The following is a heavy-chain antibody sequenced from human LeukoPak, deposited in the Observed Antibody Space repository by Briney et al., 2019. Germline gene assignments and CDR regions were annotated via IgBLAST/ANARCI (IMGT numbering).Heavy chain of an antibody. CDR3: ARVPTRLPVHYPYFDY. V-gene: IGHV3-74*01. CDR2: ITSDGTST. CDR1: GFTFSSHW. J-gene: IGHJ4*02. Sequence: GGSLRLPCAASGFTFSSHWMHWVRQAPGKGLVWVSRITSDGTSTIYANSVKGRFTISRDNAKNALYLQMNSLRAEDTAVYYCARVPTRLPVHYPYFDYWGKGALVTVSS. D-gene: IGHD6-6*01.